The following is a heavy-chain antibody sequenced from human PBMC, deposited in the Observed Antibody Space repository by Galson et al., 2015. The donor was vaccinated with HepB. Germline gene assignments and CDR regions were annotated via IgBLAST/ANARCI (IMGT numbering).Heavy chain of an antibody. J-gene: IGHJ2*01. CDR1: GFTFDDYG. D-gene: IGHD6-13*01. V-gene: IGHV3-20*01. CDR2: INWNGGST. CDR3: ARDGVYSSSWYQLTYWYFDL. Sequence: SLRLSCAASGFTFDDYGMSWVRQAPGKGLEWVSGINWNGGSTGYADSVKGRFTISRDNAKNSLYLQMNSLRAEDTALYHCARDGVYSSSWYQLTYWYFDLWGRGTLVTVSS.